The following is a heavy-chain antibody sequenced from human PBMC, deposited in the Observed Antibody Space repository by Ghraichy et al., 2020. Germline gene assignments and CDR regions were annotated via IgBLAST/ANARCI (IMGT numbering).Heavy chain of an antibody. CDR2: IYWDDDK. V-gene: IGHV2-5*02. CDR1: GFSLTTTDAG. J-gene: IGHJ3*01. Sequence: SGPTLVKPTQTLTLTCTFSGFSLTTTDAGVGWIRQPPGKALQWLALIYWDDDKRYSPSLKSRLTITKDASKNQVVLTMTDMEPVDTATYYCAPWTYDAFDVWGPGTMVTVSS. CDR3: APWTYDAFDV. D-gene: IGHD1-7*01.